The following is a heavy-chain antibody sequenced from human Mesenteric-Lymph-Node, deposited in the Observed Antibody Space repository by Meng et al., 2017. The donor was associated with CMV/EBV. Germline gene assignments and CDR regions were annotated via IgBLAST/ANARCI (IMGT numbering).Heavy chain of an antibody. Sequence: GSGGSVSSGSYYWRWIRQPPGKGLEWIGCIYYSGNTNYNPSLRDRVTISVDTSKNQFSLRLNSVTAADTAVYYCARSNSGSLDWFDPWGQGTLVTVSS. D-gene: IGHD1-26*01. J-gene: IGHJ5*02. CDR2: IYYSGNT. CDR3: ARSNSGSLDWFDP. V-gene: IGHV4-61*01. CDR1: GGSVSSGSYY.